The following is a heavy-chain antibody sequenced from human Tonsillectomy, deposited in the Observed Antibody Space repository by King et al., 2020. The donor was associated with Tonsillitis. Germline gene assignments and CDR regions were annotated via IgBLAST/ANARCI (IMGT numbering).Heavy chain of an antibody. CDR1: GYTFTGYY. CDR2: INPNSGGT. V-gene: IGHV1-2*02. Sequence: QLVQSGAEVKKPGASVKVSCKASGYTFTGYYMHWVRQAPGQGREWMGWINPNSGGTNYAQKFQGRVTMTRDTSISNAYMELSRLRADDTAVYYCAAWGSDPAGWYFDLWGRGTLVTVSS. D-gene: IGHD7-27*01. J-gene: IGHJ2*01. CDR3: AAWGSDPAGWYFDL.